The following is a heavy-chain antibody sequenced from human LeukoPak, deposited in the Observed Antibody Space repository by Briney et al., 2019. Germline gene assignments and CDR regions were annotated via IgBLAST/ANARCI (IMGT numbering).Heavy chain of an antibody. CDR3: ARPKQQMVPSYEY. V-gene: IGHV3-30-3*01. D-gene: IGHD6-13*01. J-gene: IGHJ4*02. Sequence: PGGSLRLSCAASGFTFDDYAMHWVRQAPGKGLEWVALISYDGSTKYYADSVKGRFTISRDNSKNTLYLQVDSPRAEDTAVYYCARPKQQMVPSYEYWGQGTLVTVSS. CDR2: ISYDGSTK. CDR1: GFTFDDYA.